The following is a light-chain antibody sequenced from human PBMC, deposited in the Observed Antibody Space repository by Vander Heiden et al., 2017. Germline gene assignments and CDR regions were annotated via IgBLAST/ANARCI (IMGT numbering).Light chain of an antibody. Sequence: DIVVTQSPLSLPVTPGEPASISCRSSQSLLHSNGYNYLDWYLQKPGQSPQLLIYLGSNRASGVPDRFSGSGSGTDFTLKISRVEAEDVGLYYCMQALQTQYTFGQGTKLEIK. CDR3: MQALQTQYT. V-gene: IGKV2-28*01. J-gene: IGKJ2*01. CDR2: LGS. CDR1: QSLLHSNGYNY.